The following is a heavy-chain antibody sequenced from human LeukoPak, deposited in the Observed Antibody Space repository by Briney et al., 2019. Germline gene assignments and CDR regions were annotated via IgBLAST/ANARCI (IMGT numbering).Heavy chain of an antibody. V-gene: IGHV4-59*08. CDR3: ARHGHRSSSFYFDY. CDR1: GGSISSYY. J-gene: IGHJ4*02. D-gene: IGHD6-6*01. Sequence: PSETLSLTCTASGGSISSYYWSWIRQPPGNGLEWIGYIYYSGSTNYNPSLKSRVTISVDTSKNQFSLKLSSVTAADTAVYYCARHGHRSSSFYFDYWGQGTLVTVSS. CDR2: IYYSGST.